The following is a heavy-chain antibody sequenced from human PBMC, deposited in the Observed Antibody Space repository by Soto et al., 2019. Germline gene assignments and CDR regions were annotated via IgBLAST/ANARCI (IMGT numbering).Heavy chain of an antibody. D-gene: IGHD4-17*01. CDR2: ISWNSGSI. CDR3: AKDSSYGIGPHFDY. V-gene: IGHV3-9*01. Sequence: EVQLVESGGGLVQPGRSLRLSCAASGFTFDDYAMHWVRQAPGKGLEWVSGISWNSGSIGYADSVKGRFTISRDNAKNSLYLQMNSLRAGDTALYYCAKDSSYGIGPHFDYWGQGTLVTVSS. CDR1: GFTFDDYA. J-gene: IGHJ4*02.